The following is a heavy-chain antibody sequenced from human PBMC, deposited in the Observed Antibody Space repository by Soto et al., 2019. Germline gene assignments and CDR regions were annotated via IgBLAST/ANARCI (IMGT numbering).Heavy chain of an antibody. D-gene: IGHD4-17*01. CDR2: IYHSGST. J-gene: IGHJ3*02. V-gene: IGHV4-4*02. CDR3: AREGYGDYDRGAFDI. CDR1: VGSISISNW. Sequence: SETLSVTCAFSVGSISISNWWSWFRQPPGKGLEWIGEIYHSGSTNYNPSLKSRVTISVDKSKNQFSLKLSSVTAADTAVYYCAREGYGDYDRGAFDIWGQGTMVTVSS.